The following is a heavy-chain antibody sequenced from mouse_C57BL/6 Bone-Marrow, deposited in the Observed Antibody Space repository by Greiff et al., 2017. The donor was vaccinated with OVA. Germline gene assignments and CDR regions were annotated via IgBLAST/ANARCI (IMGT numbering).Heavy chain of an antibody. J-gene: IGHJ3*01. D-gene: IGHD1-1*01. V-gene: IGHV1-81*01. CDR2: IYPRSGNT. Sequence: QVQLQQSGAELARPGASVKLSCKASGYTFTSYGISWVKQRTGQGLEWIGEIYPRSGNTYYNEKFKGKATLTADKSSSTAYMELRSLTSEDSAVYFCAREGAYYYGSGFADWGQGTLVTVSA. CDR1: GYTFTSYG. CDR3: AREGAYYYGSGFAD.